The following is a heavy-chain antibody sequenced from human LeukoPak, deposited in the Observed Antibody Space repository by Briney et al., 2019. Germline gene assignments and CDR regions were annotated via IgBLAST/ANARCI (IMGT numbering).Heavy chain of an antibody. D-gene: IGHD2-2*02. Sequence: GGSLRLSCAASGFTFSSYWMSWVRQAPGKGLEWVANIKQDGSEKYYVDSVKGRFTISRDNAKNSLYLQMNSLRAEDTAVYYCARDFIGRYCSSTSCYTESVKFDYWGQGTLVTVSS. V-gene: IGHV3-7*01. CDR1: GFTFSSYW. CDR3: ARDFIGRYCSSTSCYTESVKFDY. J-gene: IGHJ4*02. CDR2: IKQDGSEK.